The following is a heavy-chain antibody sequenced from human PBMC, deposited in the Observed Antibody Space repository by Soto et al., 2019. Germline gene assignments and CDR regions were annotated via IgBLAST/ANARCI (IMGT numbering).Heavy chain of an antibody. CDR3: AREGALKPFSS. Sequence: GGSLRLSCVASGFTFSNYNMNWVRQAPGKGLEWVSHISGSSIYIHYADSVRGRFTISRDNAKNSVYLQMDSLRVEDTAVYYCAREGALKPFSSWGQGSLVTVSS. J-gene: IGHJ5*02. CDR2: ISGSSIYI. CDR1: GFTFSNYN. V-gene: IGHV3-21*01.